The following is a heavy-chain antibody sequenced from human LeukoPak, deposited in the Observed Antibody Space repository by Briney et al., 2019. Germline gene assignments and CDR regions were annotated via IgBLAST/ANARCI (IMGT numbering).Heavy chain of an antibody. CDR2: IYYSGST. V-gene: IGHV4-31*03. J-gene: IGHJ4*02. Sequence: SQTLSLTCIVSGGSISSAGYYWIWIRQHPGKGLEWIGSIYYSGSTYYNPSLKSRVTISVDTSKNQFSLKLSSVTAADTAVYYCAREGVLAARCEMDYWGQGTLVTVSS. D-gene: IGHD6-6*01. CDR3: AREGVLAARCEMDY. CDR1: GGSISSAGYY.